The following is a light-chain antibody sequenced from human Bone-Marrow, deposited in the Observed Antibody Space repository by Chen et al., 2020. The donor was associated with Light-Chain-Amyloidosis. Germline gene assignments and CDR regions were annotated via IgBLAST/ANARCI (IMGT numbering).Light chain of an antibody. V-gene: IGLV3-25*03. J-gene: IGLJ2*01. Sequence: SYELTQPPSPSALPGPSASFPCSGDDLPTKYAYWYQQKPGQAPVLVIHRDTERPSGISERFSGSSSGTTATLTISGVQAEDEADYHCQSADSSGTYEVIFGGGTKLTVL. CDR2: RDT. CDR1: DLPTKY. CDR3: QSADSSGTYEVI.